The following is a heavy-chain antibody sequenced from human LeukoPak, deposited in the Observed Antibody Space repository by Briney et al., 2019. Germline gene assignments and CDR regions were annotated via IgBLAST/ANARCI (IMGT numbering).Heavy chain of an antibody. CDR1: VLILSIYR. D-gene: IGHD3-10*01. V-gene: IGHV3-21*01. Sequence: GGPLRLLCGASVLILSIYRMIGPREARGKGLEGVSSISSSSSYIYYADSVKARFTITSDNAKNSLYLKMNSLRAEDTAVYYCARGLRAEDAFDIWGQGTMVTVSS. CDR3: ARGLRAEDAFDI. CDR2: ISSSSSYI. J-gene: IGHJ3*02.